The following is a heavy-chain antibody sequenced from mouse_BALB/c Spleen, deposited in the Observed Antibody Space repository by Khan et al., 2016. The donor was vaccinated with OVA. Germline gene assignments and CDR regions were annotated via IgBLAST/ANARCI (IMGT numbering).Heavy chain of an antibody. V-gene: IGHV9-3-1*01. J-gene: IGHJ4*01. Sequence: QVQLQQSGPELKKPGETVKISCKASGYTFKNHGMNWVKQAPGKGLKWMGWINTYTGGPTYVEDFKGRFAFSLETSASTAYLQINNLKNEDTATYFCARPPFFSYVMVYWGQGTSVTVSS. CDR1: GYTFKNHG. CDR3: ARPPFFSYVMVY. CDR2: INTYTGGP.